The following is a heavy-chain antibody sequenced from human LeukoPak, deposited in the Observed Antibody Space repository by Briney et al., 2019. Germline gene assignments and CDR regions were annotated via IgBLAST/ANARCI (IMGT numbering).Heavy chain of an antibody. CDR2: VYYSGST. V-gene: IGHV4-59*08. Sequence: TSETLSLTCTVSGGSISSYYWSWIRKSPGKGLEWIGHVYYSGSTDYNPSLKTRVTTSVDTSKNQFSLKLNSVTAADTALYYCARPTGTSAFDIWGQGTMVIVSS. CDR1: GGSISSYY. J-gene: IGHJ3*02. D-gene: IGHD1-1*01. CDR3: ARPTGTSAFDI.